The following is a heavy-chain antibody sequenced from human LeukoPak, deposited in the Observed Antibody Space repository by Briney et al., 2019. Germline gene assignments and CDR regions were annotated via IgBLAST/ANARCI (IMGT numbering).Heavy chain of an antibody. V-gene: IGHV3-11*01. D-gene: IGHD6-19*01. CDR2: ISSSGSTI. J-gene: IGHJ4*02. Sequence: GGSLRLSCAASGFTFGDYYMSWIRQAPGKGLEWVSYISSSGSTIYYADSVKGRFTISRDNAKNSLYLQMNSLRAEDTAVYYCASIAVAKNYFDYWGQGTLVTVSS. CDR1: GFTFGDYY. CDR3: ASIAVAKNYFDY.